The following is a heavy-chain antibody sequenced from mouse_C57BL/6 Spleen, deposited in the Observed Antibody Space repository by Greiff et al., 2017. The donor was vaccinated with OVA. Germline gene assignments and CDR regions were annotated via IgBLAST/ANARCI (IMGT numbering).Heavy chain of an antibody. D-gene: IGHD2-2*01. V-gene: IGHV2-2*01. Sequence: VLLVESGPGLVQPSPCLSISCTASGFSLTSYGVHWVRQSPGKGLEWLGVIWRGGSTAHNAAFISRLSISKDNSKRQVFFKMNSLQADDTAIYYCARSTMVIAMDDWGQGTSVTVSS. CDR1: GFSLTSYG. J-gene: IGHJ4*01. CDR2: IWRGGST. CDR3: ARSTMVIAMDD.